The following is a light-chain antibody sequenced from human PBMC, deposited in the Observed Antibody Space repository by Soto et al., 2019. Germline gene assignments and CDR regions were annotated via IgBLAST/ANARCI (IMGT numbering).Light chain of an antibody. J-gene: IGKJ5*01. CDR3: QQYGSSTIT. V-gene: IGKV3-20*01. Sequence: EIVLTQSPGTLSLSPGERATLSCRASQSVSSSYLAWYQQKHGQAPRLLIYGASSRATGIPDRFSGSGSGTDLTITISRLEPEDFAVYYCQQYGSSTITFGQGTRREIK. CDR2: GAS. CDR1: QSVSSSY.